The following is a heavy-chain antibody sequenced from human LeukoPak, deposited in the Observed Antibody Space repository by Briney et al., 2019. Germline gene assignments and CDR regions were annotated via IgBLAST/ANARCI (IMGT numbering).Heavy chain of an antibody. CDR3: AKVQGPYSCADTVDF. Sequence: GGSLRLSCAASGFTFSNYAIHWVRQAPGKGLEWGAVLSYDGSNKYYADSVKGRLTISSDSSKNTLYLQMNSLRAEDTAVYYGAKVQGPYSCADTVDFWGQGTVVTVSS. V-gene: IGHV3-30*18. J-gene: IGHJ3*01. D-gene: IGHD6-25*01. CDR1: GFTFSNYA. CDR2: LSYDGSNK.